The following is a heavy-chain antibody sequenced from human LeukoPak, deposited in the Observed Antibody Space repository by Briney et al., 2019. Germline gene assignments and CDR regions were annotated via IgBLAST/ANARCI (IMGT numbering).Heavy chain of an antibody. V-gene: IGHV1/OR15-3*02. CDR1: GYTFTDYY. D-gene: IGHD2-15*01. Sequence: GASVKVSCKASGYTFTDYYMHWVRQAPGQGIEWMGWMNAGNGNTKYSQKFQGRITLIRDTSAATAYMELSSLRHDDLAVYYCARGRGTSGSSRDFYYYYYMDVWGKGTTVTVSS. CDR2: MNAGNGNT. CDR3: ARGRGTSGSSRDFYYYYYMDV. J-gene: IGHJ6*03.